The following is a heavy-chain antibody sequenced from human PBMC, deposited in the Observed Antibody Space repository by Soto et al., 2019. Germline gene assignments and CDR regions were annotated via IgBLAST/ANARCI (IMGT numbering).Heavy chain of an antibody. J-gene: IGHJ3*02. D-gene: IGHD2-2*01. CDR3: AREGYCSSTSCPDAFDI. CDR1: GGSISSYY. V-gene: IGHV4-59*01. Sequence: SETLSLTCTVSGGSISSYYWCWIRLPPGKGLEWIGYIYYSGSTNYNPSLKSRVTITVDTSKNQYSLKLSSVTAADTAVYYCAREGYCSSTSCPDAFDIWGQGTMVTVSS. CDR2: IYYSGST.